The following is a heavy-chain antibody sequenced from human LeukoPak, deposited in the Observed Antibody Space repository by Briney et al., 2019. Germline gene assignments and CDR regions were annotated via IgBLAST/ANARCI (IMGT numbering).Heavy chain of an antibody. CDR1: GYTFTGYY. J-gene: IGHJ4*02. V-gene: IGHV1-2*02. D-gene: IGHD1-26*01. CDR2: INPNGGGT. CDR3: ARDSYSGSYYY. Sequence: ASVKVSCKASGYTFTGYYMHWVRQAPGQGLEWMGWINPNGGGTNYVQQFQGRVTMTSDTSISTAYMELSSLRSDDTAVYYCARDSYSGSYYYWGQGTLVTVSS.